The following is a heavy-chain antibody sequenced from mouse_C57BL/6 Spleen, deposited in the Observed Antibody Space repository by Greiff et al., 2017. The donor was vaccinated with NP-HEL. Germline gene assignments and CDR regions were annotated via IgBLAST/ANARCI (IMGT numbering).Heavy chain of an antibody. D-gene: IGHD1-1*01. CDR2: IYPSDSET. Sequence: QVQLQQPGAELVRPGSSVKLSCKASGYTFTSYWLDWVKQRPGQGLEWIGNIYPSDSETHYNQKFKDKATLTGDKSSSTAYMQLSSLTSEDSAVYYCAREGAYYYGSTLDYWGQGTTLTVSS. V-gene: IGHV1-61*01. J-gene: IGHJ2*01. CDR3: AREGAYYYGSTLDY. CDR1: GYTFTSYW.